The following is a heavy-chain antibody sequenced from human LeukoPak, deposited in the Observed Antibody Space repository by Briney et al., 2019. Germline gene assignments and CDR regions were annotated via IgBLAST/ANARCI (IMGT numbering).Heavy chain of an antibody. CDR1: GYSNSSGYY. J-gene: IGHJ3*02. D-gene: IGHD4-17*01. Sequence: SQTLCLTCTVSGYSNSSGYYWGWIRQPPGKGPEWIASIYHSGDTYHNPSLKSRVTISVDMSKNHFSLNLNSVTAADTAVYYGARDRYGDLVRESFDIWGQGTIVTVS. CDR3: ARDRYGDLVRESFDI. V-gene: IGHV4-38-2*02. CDR2: IYHSGDT.